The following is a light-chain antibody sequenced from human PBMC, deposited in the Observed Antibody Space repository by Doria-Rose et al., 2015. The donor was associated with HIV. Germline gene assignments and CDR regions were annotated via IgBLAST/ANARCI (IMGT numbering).Light chain of an antibody. Sequence: CRASQGIRSFLAWYQQKPGKAPKLLIYAASTLQSGVPSRFNGSGSGTDFTLTISCLQSEDFASYYCQQYYSYPTFGQGTKLEIK. CDR2: AAS. CDR3: QQYYSYPT. J-gene: IGKJ2*01. CDR1: QGIRSF. V-gene: IGKV1-8*01.